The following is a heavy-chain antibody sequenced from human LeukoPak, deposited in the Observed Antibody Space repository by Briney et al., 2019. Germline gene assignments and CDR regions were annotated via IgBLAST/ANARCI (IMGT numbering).Heavy chain of an antibody. CDR1: GGSISSGSHH. Sequence: PSETLSLTCTVSGGSISSGSHHWGWFRQSPGKGLEWIGSIYDSRTIYYNPSLNSRVTISAVTSKNQFSLQLSSVTAADTAVYYCARLTTVVTTIDYWGQGTLVTVSS. V-gene: IGHV4-39*01. CDR2: IYDSRTI. J-gene: IGHJ4*02. D-gene: IGHD4-23*01. CDR3: ARLTTVVTTIDY.